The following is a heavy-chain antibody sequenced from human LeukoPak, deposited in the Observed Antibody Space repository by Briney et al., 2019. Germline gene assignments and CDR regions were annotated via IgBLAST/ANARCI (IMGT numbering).Heavy chain of an antibody. J-gene: IGHJ4*02. CDR2: ISGSGGST. V-gene: IGHV3-23*01. CDR1: GFTFSSYA. CDR3: AKDRGETIADYFAY. Sequence: GGSLRLSCAASGFTFSSYAMSWVRQAPGKGLEWVSSISGSGGSTYYADSVKGRFTISRDNSKNTLYLQMNSLRGEDTAVYYCAKDRGETIADYFAYWAREPVVPVSS. D-gene: IGHD3-10*01.